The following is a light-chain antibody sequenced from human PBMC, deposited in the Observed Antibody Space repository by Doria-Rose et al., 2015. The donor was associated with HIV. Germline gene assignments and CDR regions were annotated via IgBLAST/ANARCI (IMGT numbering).Light chain of an antibody. CDR1: QSVSTD. V-gene: IGKV3-15*01. Sequence: EIVLTQSPEILSVSPGESATLSCRASQSVSTDLAWYQHKPGQAPRLLIWGASTRATGIPARFSGSGSGTEFTLTISSLQSEDFAIYFCHQYNNWPTFGQGTRLDIK. CDR3: HQYNNWPT. CDR2: GAS. J-gene: IGKJ5*01.